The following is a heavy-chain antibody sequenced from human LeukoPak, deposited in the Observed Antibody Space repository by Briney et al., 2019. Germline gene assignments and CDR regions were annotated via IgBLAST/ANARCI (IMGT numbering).Heavy chain of an antibody. Sequence: SETLSLTCTVSGGSISSYYWSWIRQPPGKGLEWIGEINHSGSTNYNPSLKSRVTISVDTSKNQFSLKLSSVTAADTAVYYCAGVVVPAAIPYNWFDPWGQGTLVTVSS. D-gene: IGHD2-2*01. CDR1: GGSISSYY. J-gene: IGHJ5*02. V-gene: IGHV4-34*01. CDR3: AGVVVPAAIPYNWFDP. CDR2: INHSGST.